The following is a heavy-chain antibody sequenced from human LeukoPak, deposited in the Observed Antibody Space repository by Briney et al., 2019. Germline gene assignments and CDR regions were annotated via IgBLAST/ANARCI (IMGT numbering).Heavy chain of an antibody. V-gene: IGHV3-7*01. CDR1: GITFSSYW. D-gene: IGHD3-9*01. J-gene: IGHJ3*02. Sequence: GGSLRLSCAVPGITFSSYWMSWVRQAPGKGLEWVANIKEDGSEKYYVDSVKGRFTISRDNAKNSLYLQMSSLSAEDTAVYYCAGGPVRYPIWGQGTMVTVSS. CDR3: AGGPVRYPI. CDR2: IKEDGSEK.